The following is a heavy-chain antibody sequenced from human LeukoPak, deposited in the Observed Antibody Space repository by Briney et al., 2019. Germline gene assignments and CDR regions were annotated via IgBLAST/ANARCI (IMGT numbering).Heavy chain of an antibody. CDR1: GGSVSSGSYY. CDR3: ARDQDWDLQSLRYFDY. D-gene: IGHD1-26*01. Sequence: SETLSLTCTASGGSVSSGSYYWSWIRQPPGKGLEWIGYIYYSGNTNYNPSLESRVTISIDTSKNQFSLKLSSVTAADTAVYYCARDQDWDLQSLRYFDYWGQGTLVTVSS. CDR2: IYYSGNT. V-gene: IGHV4-61*01. J-gene: IGHJ4*02.